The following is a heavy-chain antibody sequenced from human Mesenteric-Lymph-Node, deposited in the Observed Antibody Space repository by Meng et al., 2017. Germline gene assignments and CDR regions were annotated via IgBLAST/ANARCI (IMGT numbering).Heavy chain of an antibody. Sequence: SLMISCAASGFTFSSYSMNWVRPAPGEGLEWVSFISSGSSYIYHPDSEKARFTISRDNAKNSLYLQMNSQRDEDTAVYYCARDLVVPAALDAFDIWGQGTMVTVSS. J-gene: IGHJ3*02. CDR2: ISSGSSYI. CDR3: ARDLVVPAALDAFDI. D-gene: IGHD2-2*01. CDR1: GFTFSSYS. V-gene: IGHV3-21*01.